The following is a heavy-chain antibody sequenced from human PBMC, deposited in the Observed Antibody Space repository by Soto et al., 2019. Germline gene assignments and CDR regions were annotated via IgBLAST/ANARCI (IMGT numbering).Heavy chain of an antibody. D-gene: IGHD4-17*01. CDR2: ISYDGSNK. CDR3: AKARRDYGGNIRGVYFDY. Sequence: QVQLVESGGGVVQPGRSLRLSCAASGFTFSSYGMHWVRQTPGKGLEWVAVISYDGSNKYYADSVKGRFTISRDNSKNTLYLQMNSLRAEDTAVYYCAKARRDYGGNIRGVYFDYWGQGTLVTVSS. J-gene: IGHJ4*02. CDR1: GFTFSSYG. V-gene: IGHV3-30*18.